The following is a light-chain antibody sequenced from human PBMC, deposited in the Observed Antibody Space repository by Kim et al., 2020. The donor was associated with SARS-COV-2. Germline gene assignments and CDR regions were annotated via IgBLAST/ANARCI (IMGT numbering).Light chain of an antibody. Sequence: VGDRVPITCRATQDIGNYFAWYQRRPGKAPRLLIHSASTLYSGIPSRISDSGSGTEFNLTLSSLQPEDFATYYCHQLSSHPFTFGGGTKVDIK. CDR2: SAS. J-gene: IGKJ4*01. V-gene: IGKV1-9*01. CDR3: HQLSSHPFT. CDR1: QDIGNY.